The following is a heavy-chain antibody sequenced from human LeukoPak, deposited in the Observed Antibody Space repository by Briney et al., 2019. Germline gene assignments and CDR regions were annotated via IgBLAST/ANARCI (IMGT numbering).Heavy chain of an antibody. CDR1: GGSISSGGYS. D-gene: IGHD3-9*01. V-gene: IGHV4-30-2*01. CDR2: IYHSGST. J-gene: IGHJ6*02. CDR3: AATSERYFDWFPYYYYGMDV. Sequence: KPSETLSLTCAVSGGSISSGGYSWSWIRQPPGKGLEWIGYIYHSGSTYYNPSLKSRVTISVDRSKNQFSLKLSSVTAADTAVYYCAATSERYFDWFPYYYYGMDVWGQGTTVTVPS.